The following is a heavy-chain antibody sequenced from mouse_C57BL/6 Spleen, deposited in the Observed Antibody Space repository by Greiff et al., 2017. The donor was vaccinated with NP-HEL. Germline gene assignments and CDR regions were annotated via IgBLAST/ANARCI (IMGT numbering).Heavy chain of an antibody. CDR3: ARSGFITTYFDY. Sequence: EVQLQQSGPELVKPGASVKMSCKASGYTFTDYNMHWVKQSHGKSLEWIGYINPNNGGTSYNQKFKGKATLTVNKSSSTAYMELRSLTSEDSAVYYCARSGFITTYFDYWGQSTTLTVSS. CDR2: INPNNGGT. V-gene: IGHV1-22*01. J-gene: IGHJ2*01. D-gene: IGHD1-1*01. CDR1: GYTFTDYN.